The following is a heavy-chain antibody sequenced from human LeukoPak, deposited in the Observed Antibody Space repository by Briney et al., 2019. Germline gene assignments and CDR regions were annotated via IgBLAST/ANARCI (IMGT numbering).Heavy chain of an antibody. D-gene: IGHD6-13*01. Sequence: GGSLRLSCAASGFTFSSYSMHWVRQAPGKGLEWVAIISYDGSNKYYADSVKGRFTISRDNSKNTLYMQMNSLRAEDTAVYYCARGQQFFGYWGQGTLVTVSS. J-gene: IGHJ4*02. CDR2: ISYDGSNK. CDR1: GFTFSSYS. CDR3: ARGQQFFGY. V-gene: IGHV3-30*04.